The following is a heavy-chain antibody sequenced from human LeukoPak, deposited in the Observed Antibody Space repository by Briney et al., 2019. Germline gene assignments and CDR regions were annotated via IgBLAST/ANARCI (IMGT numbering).Heavy chain of an antibody. CDR1: GYTFTTYN. CDR3: ASLKNYYDSSGYLVTDAFDI. CDR2: ISGYNGDT. Sequence: ASVKVSCKASGYTFTTYNINWVRQAPGQGLEWMGWISGYNGDTNYAQKLQGRVTMTTDTSTSTAYMELRSLKSDDTAVYYCASLKNYYDSSGYLVTDAFDIWGQGTMVTVSS. J-gene: IGHJ3*02. V-gene: IGHV1-18*01. D-gene: IGHD3-22*01.